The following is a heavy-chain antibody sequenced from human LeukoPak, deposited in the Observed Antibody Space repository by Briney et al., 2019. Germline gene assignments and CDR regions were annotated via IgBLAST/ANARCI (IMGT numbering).Heavy chain of an antibody. Sequence: GGSLRLSCAASGSTFSSYAMSWVRQAPGKGLEWVSAISGSGGSTYYADSVKGRFTVSRDNSKNTLYLQMNSLRAEDTVVYYCAKLRTIVVVPAAIWYWGQGTLVTVSS. CDR1: GSTFSSYA. J-gene: IGHJ4*02. D-gene: IGHD2-2*01. CDR3: AKLRTIVVVPAAIWY. V-gene: IGHV3-23*01. CDR2: ISGSGGST.